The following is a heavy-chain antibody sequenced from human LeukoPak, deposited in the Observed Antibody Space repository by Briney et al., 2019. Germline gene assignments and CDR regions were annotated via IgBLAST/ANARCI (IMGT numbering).Heavy chain of an antibody. V-gene: IGHV5-51*01. D-gene: IGHD7-27*01. CDR1: GYSFSTYW. Sequence: GESLKISCQGSGYSFSTYWIGWVRQMPGEGLEWMGIIYPGDSDTKYSPSFQGQVTISVDKSISTAYLQWSGLKASDTAMYYCARPLSGDRVFWGQGTLVTVSS. CDR3: ARPLSGDRVF. CDR2: IYPGDSDT. J-gene: IGHJ4*02.